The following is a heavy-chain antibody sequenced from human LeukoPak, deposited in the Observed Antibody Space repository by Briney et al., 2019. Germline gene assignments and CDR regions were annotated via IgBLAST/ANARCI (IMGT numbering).Heavy chain of an antibody. CDR3: ATGAWVFQSHMDV. D-gene: IGHD2-21*01. Sequence: ASVKVSCKVSGYTLTELSMHWVRQAPGKGLEWMGGFDPEDGETIYAQKFQGRVTMTEDTSTDTAYMELSSLRSEDTAVHYCATGAWVFQSHMDVWGKGTTVTVSS. CDR1: GYTLTELS. J-gene: IGHJ6*03. V-gene: IGHV1-24*01. CDR2: FDPEDGET.